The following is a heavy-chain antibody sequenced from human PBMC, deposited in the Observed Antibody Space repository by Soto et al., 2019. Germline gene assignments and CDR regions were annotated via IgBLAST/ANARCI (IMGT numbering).Heavy chain of an antibody. CDR1: VGTFSSYA. CDR2: IIPTFGTA. D-gene: IGHD2-21*02. Sequence: SVKVSCKASVGTFSSYAIRWVRQAPGQGLEWMGGIIPTFGTANYAQKFQGRVTITADESTSTAYMELSSLRSEDTAVYYCAREGLAYCGGDCYTHDAFDIWGQGTMVT. V-gene: IGHV1-69*13. J-gene: IGHJ3*02. CDR3: AREGLAYCGGDCYTHDAFDI.